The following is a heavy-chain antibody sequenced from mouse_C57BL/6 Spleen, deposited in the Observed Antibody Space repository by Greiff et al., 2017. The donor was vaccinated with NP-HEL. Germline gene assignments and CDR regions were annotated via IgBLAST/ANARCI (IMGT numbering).Heavy chain of an antibody. CDR1: GYTFTNYW. V-gene: IGHV1-63*01. CDR3: ARTHYYGSSYWYFDV. CDR2: IYPGGGYT. J-gene: IGHJ1*03. D-gene: IGHD1-1*01. Sequence: VQLQQSGAELVRPGTSVKMSCKASGYTFTNYWIGWAKQRPGHGLEWIGDIYPGGGYTNYNEKFKGKATLTADKSSNTAYMQFSSLTSEDSAIYYCARTHYYGSSYWYFDVWGTGTTVTVSS.